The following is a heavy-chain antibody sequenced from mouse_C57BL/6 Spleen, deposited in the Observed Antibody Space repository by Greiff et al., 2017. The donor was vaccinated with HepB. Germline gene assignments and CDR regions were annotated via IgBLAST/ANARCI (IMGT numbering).Heavy chain of an antibody. V-gene: IGHV5-16*01. J-gene: IGHJ4*01. D-gene: IGHD2-5*01. CDR1: GFTFSDYY. CDR2: INYDGSST. CDR3: ARDGSNPYYYAMDY. Sequence: EVMLVESEGGLVQPGSSMKLSCTASGFTFSDYYMAWVRQVPEKGLEWVANINYDGSSTYYLDSLKSRFIISRDNAKNILYLQMSSLKSEDTATYYCARDGSNPYYYAMDYWGQGTSVTVSS.